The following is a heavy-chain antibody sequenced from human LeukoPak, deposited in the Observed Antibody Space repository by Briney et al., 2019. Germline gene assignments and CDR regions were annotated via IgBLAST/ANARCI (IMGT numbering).Heavy chain of an antibody. Sequence: SVKVSCTASGGTFSTYAITWVRQAPGQGLEWMGGIIPIFGTANYAQKFQGRVTITADESTSTAYMELSSLRSEDTAVYYCARDSGSAFDIWGQGTMVTVSS. D-gene: IGHD6-19*01. CDR3: ARDSGSAFDI. CDR1: GGTFSTYA. J-gene: IGHJ3*02. CDR2: IIPIFGTA. V-gene: IGHV1-69*13.